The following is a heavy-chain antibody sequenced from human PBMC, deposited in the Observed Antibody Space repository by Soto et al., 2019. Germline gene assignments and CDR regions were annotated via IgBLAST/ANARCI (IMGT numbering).Heavy chain of an antibody. CDR1: GGSISGYY. Sequence: SETLSLTCTVSGGSISGYYWSWIRQPPGKGLEWIGYIFYSGGTNYNPSLKSRVTISVDTSKNQFSLKLNSVTAADTAVYYCARVGSSGWSPDYWGRGTLVTVSS. CDR3: ARVGSSGWSPDY. J-gene: IGHJ4*02. D-gene: IGHD6-19*01. CDR2: IFYSGGT. V-gene: IGHV4-59*01.